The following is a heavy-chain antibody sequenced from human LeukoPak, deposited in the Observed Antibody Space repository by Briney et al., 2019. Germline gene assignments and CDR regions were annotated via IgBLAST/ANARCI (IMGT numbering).Heavy chain of an antibody. CDR2: INSGSTYI. D-gene: IGHD3-10*01. V-gene: IGHV3-21*01. CDR1: GFTFSSYN. CDR3: ARVSLGNNYGSGSYDY. Sequence: GGSLRPSCAASGFTFSSYNMNWVRQAPGKGLEWVSSINSGSTYINYADSVKGRFTISRDNAENSLYLQMSSLRAEDTAVYYCARVSLGNNYGSGSYDYWGQGTLVTVSS. J-gene: IGHJ4*02.